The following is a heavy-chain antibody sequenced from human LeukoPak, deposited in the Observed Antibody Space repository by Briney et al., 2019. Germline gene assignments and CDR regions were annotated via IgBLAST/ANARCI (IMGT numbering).Heavy chain of an antibody. CDR2: ISGSGDST. D-gene: IGHD2-2*01. Sequence: GGSLRLSCAASGFTFSSYAMSWVRQAPGEGLEWVSVISGSGDSTLYADSVKGRFTVSRDNTRNTLYPQMNSLRAEDTAVYYCAKDRYCSSTRCYGDFDYWGQGTLVTVSS. CDR3: AKDRYCSSTRCYGDFDY. CDR1: GFTFSSYA. V-gene: IGHV3-23*01. J-gene: IGHJ4*02.